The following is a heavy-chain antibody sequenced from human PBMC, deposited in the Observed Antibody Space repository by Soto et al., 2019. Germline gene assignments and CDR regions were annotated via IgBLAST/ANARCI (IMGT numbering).Heavy chain of an antibody. CDR3: ARDLYNWNEGFDY. Sequence: PGGSLRLSCAASGFTFSDYYMSWIRQAPGKGLEWVSYISSSGGTIYYADSVKGRFTISRDNAKNSLYLQMNSLRAEDTAVYYCARDLYNWNEGFDYWGQGTLVTVSS. D-gene: IGHD1-20*01. V-gene: IGHV3-11*01. J-gene: IGHJ4*02. CDR2: ISSSGGTI. CDR1: GFTFSDYY.